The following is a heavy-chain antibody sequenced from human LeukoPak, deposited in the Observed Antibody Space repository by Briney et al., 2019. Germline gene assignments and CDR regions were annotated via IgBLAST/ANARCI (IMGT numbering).Heavy chain of an antibody. V-gene: IGHV3-53*04. CDR1: GFTVSSYS. Sequence: GGSLRLSCAASGFTVSSYSMNWVRQAPGKGLEWVSIIYSGGDTYYADSVKGRFTISRHNPKNTLDLQMNSLGAEDTAVYYCARGGAVAAPDYWGQGTLVTVSS. J-gene: IGHJ4*02. CDR2: IYSGGDT. D-gene: IGHD6-19*01. CDR3: ARGGAVAAPDY.